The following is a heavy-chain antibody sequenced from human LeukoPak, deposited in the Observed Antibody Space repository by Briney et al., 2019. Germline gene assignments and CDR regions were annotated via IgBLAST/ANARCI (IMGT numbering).Heavy chain of an antibody. V-gene: IGHV4-59*01. CDR3: ARGASANIFDY. CDR1: GGSISSYY. J-gene: IGHJ4*02. CDR2: IYYSGST. D-gene: IGHD6-13*01. Sequence: SETLSLTCTVSGGSISSYYWSWIRQPPGKGLEWIGYIYYSGSTNYNPSLKSRVTISVDTSKNQFSLKLSPVTAADTAVYYCARGASANIFDYWGQGTLATVSS.